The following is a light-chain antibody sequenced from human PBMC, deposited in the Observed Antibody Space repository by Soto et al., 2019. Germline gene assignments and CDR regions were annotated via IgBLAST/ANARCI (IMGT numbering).Light chain of an antibody. CDR1: ESVNSKY. V-gene: IGKV3-20*01. J-gene: IGKJ4*01. CDR2: GSS. CDR3: QQCATSPLT. Sequence: ELVLTQSPGTLSLSPGERATLSCRASESVNSKYLAWYQHKPGQPPRLLMYGSSNRATGIPDSFSDSGSGSVFTVTISRLKPEDFAAYYCQQCATSPLTFGGGTKVEI.